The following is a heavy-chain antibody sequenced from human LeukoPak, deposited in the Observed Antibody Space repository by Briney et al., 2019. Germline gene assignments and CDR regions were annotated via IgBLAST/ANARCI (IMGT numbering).Heavy chain of an antibody. CDR3: ASTDGGSYGMEYYYYGMDV. D-gene: IGHD1-26*01. V-gene: IGHV4-59*08. J-gene: IGHJ6*02. CDR1: GGSISSYY. Sequence: PSETLSLTCTVSGGSISSYYWSWIRQPPGKGLEWIGYIYYSGSTNYNPSLKSRVTISVDTSKNQFSLKLSSVTAADTAVCYCASTDGGSYGMEYYYYGMDVWGQGTTVTVSS. CDR2: IYYSGST.